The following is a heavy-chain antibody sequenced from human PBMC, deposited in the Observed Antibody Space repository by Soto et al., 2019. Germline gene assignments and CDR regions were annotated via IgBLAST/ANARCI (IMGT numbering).Heavy chain of an antibody. J-gene: IGHJ4*02. D-gene: IGHD2-15*01. V-gene: IGHV3-74*01. Sequence: EVQLVESGGGLVQPGGSLRLSCAASGFSFSNYWMHWIRQVPGKGLVWVSRINGDGDYTNYADSVKGRFTISRDNSKNTLYLQMNSLRAADTAVYYCARERGGYSSDFWGQGTLVTVSS. CDR1: GFSFSNYW. CDR3: ARERGGYSSDF. CDR2: INGDGDYT.